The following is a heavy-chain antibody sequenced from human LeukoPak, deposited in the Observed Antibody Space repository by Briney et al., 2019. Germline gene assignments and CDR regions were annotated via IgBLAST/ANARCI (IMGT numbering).Heavy chain of an antibody. J-gene: IGHJ4*02. D-gene: IGHD3/OR15-3a*01. CDR2: ISGSGGST. CDR3: ASPGGLVFRDLPFDY. CDR1: GFTFSSYA. Sequence: TGGSLRLSCAASGFTFSSYAMSWVRQAPGKGLEWVSAISGSGGSTYYADSVKGRFTISRDNSKNTLYLQMNSLRAEDTAVYYCASPGGLVFRDLPFDYWGQGTLVTVSS. V-gene: IGHV3-23*01.